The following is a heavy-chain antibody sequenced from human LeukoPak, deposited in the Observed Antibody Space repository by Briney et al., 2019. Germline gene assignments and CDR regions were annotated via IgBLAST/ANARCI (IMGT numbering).Heavy chain of an antibody. CDR1: GFTFSSYS. J-gene: IGHJ4*02. CDR3: ARDLNGSGRWADY. Sequence: GGSLRLSCAASGFTFSSYSMNWVRQAPGKGLEWVSSISGSSSYIYYADSVKGRFTISRDNAKNSLYLQMNSLRAVDTAVYYCARDLNGSGRWADYWGQGTLVTVSS. CDR2: ISGSSSYI. V-gene: IGHV3-21*01. D-gene: IGHD3-10*01.